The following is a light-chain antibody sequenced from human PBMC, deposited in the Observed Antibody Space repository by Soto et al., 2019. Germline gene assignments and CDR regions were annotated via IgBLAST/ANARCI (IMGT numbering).Light chain of an antibody. CDR3: QSYDSTLGARYV. CDR1: SSNIGAGYD. Sequence: QSVLTQPPSVSGAPGQRVTISCTGSSSNIGAGYDVHWYQQRPGTAPKLLIFGNINRPSGVPDRFSGSKSGTSASLAITGLQAEDEGDYYCQSYDSTLGARYVFGGGTKVTVL. V-gene: IGLV1-40*01. J-gene: IGLJ1*01. CDR2: GNI.